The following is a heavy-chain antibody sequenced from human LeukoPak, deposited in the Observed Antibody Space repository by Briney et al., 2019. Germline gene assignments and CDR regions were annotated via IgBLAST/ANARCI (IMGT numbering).Heavy chain of an antibody. J-gene: IGHJ3*02. Sequence: PGGSLRLSCAASGFMFSSNWMSWVRLAPGKGLEWVANIKEDGTETYYVDSVKGRFTISRDNAKNSLYLQMNSLRAEDTAVYYCAAAGTGDAFDIWGQGTMVTVSS. CDR1: GFMFSSNW. CDR3: AAAGTGDAFDI. V-gene: IGHV3-7*01. CDR2: IKEDGTET. D-gene: IGHD6-13*01.